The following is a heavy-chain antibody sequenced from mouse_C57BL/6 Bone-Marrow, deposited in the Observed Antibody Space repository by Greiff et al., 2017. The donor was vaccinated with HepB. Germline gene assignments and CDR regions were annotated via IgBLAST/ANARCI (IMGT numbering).Heavy chain of an antibody. J-gene: IGHJ1*03. CDR1: GYTFTSYW. Sequence: QVQLQQPGAELVKPGASVKLSCKASGYTFTSYWMHWVKQRPGQGLEWIGMIHPNSGSTNYNEKFKSKATLTVDKSSSSAYMQLSSLTSEDSAFYYCARGGTSWYFDVWGTATPVTVSS. D-gene: IGHD3-3*01. CDR2: IHPNSGST. V-gene: IGHV1-64*01. CDR3: ARGGTSWYFDV.